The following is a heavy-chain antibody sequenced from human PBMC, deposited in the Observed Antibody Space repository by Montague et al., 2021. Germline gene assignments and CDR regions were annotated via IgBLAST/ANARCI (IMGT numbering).Heavy chain of an antibody. CDR3: ARWRVYYDSSGYAA. CDR2: ISHDGSNK. D-gene: IGHD3-22*01. Sequence: SLRPSCAASGFTFSTFPMHWVRQAPGKGLEWVALISHDGSNKYYADSVRGRFTVSRDNSKNTLYLQTSSLRADDTAVYYCARWRVYYDSSGYAAWGRGTLVTVSS. V-gene: IGHV3-30-3*01. CDR1: GFTFSTFP. J-gene: IGHJ5*02.